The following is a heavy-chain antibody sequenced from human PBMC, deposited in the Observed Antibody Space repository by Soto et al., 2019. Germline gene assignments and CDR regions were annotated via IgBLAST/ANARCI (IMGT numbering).Heavy chain of an antibody. CDR3: ARDQTTGDWFDA. V-gene: IGHV3-74*03. CDR2: INGDGSDT. CDR1: GFAFSNYW. D-gene: IGHD4-17*01. J-gene: IGHJ5*02. Sequence: GGSLSLSCGASGFAFSNYWMHWVSQAPGKGLVWVSRINGDGSDTKYADSVKGRFTISRDNARNTVYLQMNSLRADDTAVYYCARDQTTGDWFDAWGQGALVTVSS.